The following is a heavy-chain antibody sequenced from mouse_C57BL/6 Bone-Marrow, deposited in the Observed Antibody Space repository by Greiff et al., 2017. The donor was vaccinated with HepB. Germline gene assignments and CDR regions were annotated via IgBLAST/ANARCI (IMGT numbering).Heavy chain of an antibody. J-gene: IGHJ1*03. CDR3: ARVPPIYDGYWV. V-gene: IGHV6-6*01. CDR1: GFTFSDAW. CDR2: IRNKANNHAT. Sequence: EVKLVESGGGLVQPGGSMKLSCAASGFTFSDAWMDWVRQSPEKGLEWVAEIRNKANNHATYYAESVKGRFTISRDDSKSSVYLQMNSLRAEDTGIYCCARVPPIYDGYWVWGTGTTVTVSS. D-gene: IGHD2-3*01.